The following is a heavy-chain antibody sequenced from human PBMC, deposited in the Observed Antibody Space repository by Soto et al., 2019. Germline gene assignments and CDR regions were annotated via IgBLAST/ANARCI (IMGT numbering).Heavy chain of an antibody. CDR3: ASAHDSSGYYAY. J-gene: IGHJ4*02. Sequence: QVQLQESGPGLVKPSQTLSLTCTVSGGSINSGGYYWSWIRQHPGKGLEWIGYIYYSGSTYYNPSLKSRVTISVDPSKNQFSLKLSSVTAADTAVYYCASAHDSSGYYAYWGQGTLVTVSS. CDR2: IYYSGST. CDR1: GGSINSGGYY. D-gene: IGHD3-22*01. V-gene: IGHV4-31*03.